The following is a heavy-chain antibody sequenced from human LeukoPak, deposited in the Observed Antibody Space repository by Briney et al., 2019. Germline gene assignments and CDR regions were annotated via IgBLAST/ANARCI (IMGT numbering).Heavy chain of an antibody. V-gene: IGHV4-59*01. J-gene: IGHJ4*02. CDR2: IYYSGST. D-gene: IGHD3-10*01. CDR1: GGSIRGYY. CDR3: ARVRTSFDS. Sequence: SSETLSLTCTISGGSIRGYYWSWIRQPPGKGLEWIGYIYYSGSTNYNPSLKSRVTISVDTSKNQFSLKLTSVTAADTAVYYCARVRTSFDSWGQGTLVTVSS.